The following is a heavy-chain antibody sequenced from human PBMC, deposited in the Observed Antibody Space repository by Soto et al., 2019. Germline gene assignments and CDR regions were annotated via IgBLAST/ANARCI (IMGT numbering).Heavy chain of an antibody. CDR3: AREAPSTGAFDI. CDR1: GYIFTNFY. J-gene: IGHJ3*02. D-gene: IGHD2-8*02. CDR2: IFPNGDGR. V-gene: IGHV1-46*01. Sequence: QVQLGQSGAEVKKPGASVKISCKSSGYIFTNFYMHWVRQAPGQGLEWMGVIFPNGDGRSYAQSFQGRVTMTRDTSTSTDQMELSSLTCEATAVYVCAREAPSTGAFDIWGQGTMVTVSS.